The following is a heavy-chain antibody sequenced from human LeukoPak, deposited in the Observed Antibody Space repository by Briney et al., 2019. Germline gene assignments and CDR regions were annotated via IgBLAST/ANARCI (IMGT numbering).Heavy chain of an antibody. CDR3: VRDFRSADY. V-gene: IGHV3-74*01. Sequence: AGGSLRLSCAASGFTFSTYCMHWVRQAPGKGPMWVSRICPDGTVTNYADSVKARFIISRDNARNTVYLQMNSLRVEDTAVYYCVRDFRSADYWGQGTLVTASS. CDR2: ICPDGTVT. CDR1: GFTFSTYC. J-gene: IGHJ4*02.